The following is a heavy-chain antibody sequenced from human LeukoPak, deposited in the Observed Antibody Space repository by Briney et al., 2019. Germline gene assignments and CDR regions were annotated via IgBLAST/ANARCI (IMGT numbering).Heavy chain of an antibody. J-gene: IGHJ6*04. V-gene: IGHV3-48*03. CDR1: GFTFSSYE. D-gene: IGHD3-10*01. CDR3: ARDPASYYYGSGSYFGYYYYGMDV. CDR2: IGSSGSTI. Sequence: GGSLRLSCAASGFTFSSYEMNWVRQAPGKGLEWVSYIGSSGSTIYYADSVKGRFTISRDNAKNSLYLQMNSLRAEDTAVYYCARDPASYYYGSGSYFGYYYYGMDVWGKGTTVTVS.